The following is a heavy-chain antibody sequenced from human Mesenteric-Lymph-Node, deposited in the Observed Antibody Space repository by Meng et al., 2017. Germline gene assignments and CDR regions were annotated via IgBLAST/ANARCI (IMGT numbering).Heavy chain of an antibody. CDR3: ARQRVDRVRFLDSFDI. CDR1: GFTFSSYE. D-gene: IGHD5-12*01. J-gene: IGHJ3*02. Sequence: GESLNISCAASGFTFSSYEMNWVRQAPGKGLEWVSYISSSGSTIYYADSVKGRFTISRENTKSSMYLQMNSLSPEDTAVYFCARQRVDRVRFLDSFDIWGQGTMVTVSS. V-gene: IGHV3-48*03. CDR2: ISSSGSTI.